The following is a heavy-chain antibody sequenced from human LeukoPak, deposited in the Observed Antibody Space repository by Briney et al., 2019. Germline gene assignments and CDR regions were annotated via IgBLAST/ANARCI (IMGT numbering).Heavy chain of an antibody. V-gene: IGHV3-21*06. CDR1: GFTISSYN. CDR2: ISSSSDFI. J-gene: IGHJ4*02. D-gene: IGHD3-9*01. Sequence: PWGSLRLSCAASGFTISSYNMNWVRQAPGKGLEWVSSISSSSDFIYYADSVKGRFTISRDNAKNSLYLQMNSLRAEDTAVYYCARDGWGYFDFLLSHFDYWGQGTLVTVSS. CDR3: ARDGWGYFDFLLSHFDY.